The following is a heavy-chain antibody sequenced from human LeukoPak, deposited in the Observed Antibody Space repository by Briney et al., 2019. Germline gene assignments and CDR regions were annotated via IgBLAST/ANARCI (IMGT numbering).Heavy chain of an antibody. CDR3: ANNLQQLVGDAFDI. D-gene: IGHD6-13*01. Sequence: GGSLRLSCAASGFTFSSYGTHWVRQAPGKGLEWVAVISYDGSNKYYADSVKGRFTISRDNSKNTLYLQMNSLRAEDTAVHYCANNLQQLVGDAFDIWGQGTMVTVSS. V-gene: IGHV3-30*18. J-gene: IGHJ3*02. CDR1: GFTFSSYG. CDR2: ISYDGSNK.